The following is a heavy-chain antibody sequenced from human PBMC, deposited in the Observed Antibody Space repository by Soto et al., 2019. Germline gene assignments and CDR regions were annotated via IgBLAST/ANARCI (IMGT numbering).Heavy chain of an antibody. CDR2: IIPILGIA. V-gene: IGHV1-69*08. CDR3: ARDLGDGSGLTYFDY. Sequence: QVQLVQSGAEVKKPGFSVKVSCKASGGTFSSYTISWVRQAPGQGLEWMGRIIPILGIANYAQKFQGRVTITADKSTSTAYMELSSLRSEDTAVYYCARDLGDGSGLTYFDYWGQGTLVTVSS. CDR1: GGTFSSYT. J-gene: IGHJ4*02. D-gene: IGHD3-10*01.